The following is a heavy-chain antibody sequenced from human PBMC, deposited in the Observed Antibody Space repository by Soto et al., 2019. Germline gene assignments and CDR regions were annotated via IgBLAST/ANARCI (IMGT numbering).Heavy chain of an antibody. J-gene: IGHJ5*02. CDR3: ARDATYYYDSSGYYDWFDP. CDR1: GFTFSSYW. V-gene: IGHV3-7*01. Sequence: GGSLRLSCAASGFTFSSYWMSWVRQAPGKGLEWVANIKQDGSEKYYVDSVKGRFTISRDNAKNSLYLQMNSLRAEDTAVYYCARDATYYYDSSGYYDWFDPWGQGTLVTVSS. D-gene: IGHD3-22*01. CDR2: IKQDGSEK.